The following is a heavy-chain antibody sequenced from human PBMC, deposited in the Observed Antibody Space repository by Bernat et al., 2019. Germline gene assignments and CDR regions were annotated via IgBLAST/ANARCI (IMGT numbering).Heavy chain of an antibody. CDR3: ARGSLRYFDWLLATDAFDI. CDR2: IYHSGST. V-gene: IGHV4-30-2*01. J-gene: IGHJ3*02. D-gene: IGHD3-9*01. Sequence: HLQLQESGPGLMKPSETLSLTCTVSGGSISSGGYSWSWIRQPPGKGLEWSGYIYHSGSTYYNPSLKSRVTISVDRSKNQFSLKLSSVTAADTAVYYCARGSLRYFDWLLATDAFDIWGQGTMVTVSS. CDR1: GGSISSGGYS.